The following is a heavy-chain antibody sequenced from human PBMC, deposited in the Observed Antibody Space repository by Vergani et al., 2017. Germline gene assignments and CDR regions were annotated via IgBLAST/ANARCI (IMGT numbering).Heavy chain of an antibody. CDR3: ARDPDIVVVPAAPYYYYYYGMDV. CDR1: GGTFSSYA. V-gene: IGHV1-69*13. J-gene: IGHJ6*02. D-gene: IGHD2-2*01. CDR2: IIPIFGTA. Sequence: QVQLVQSGAEVKKPGSSVKVSCKASGGTFSSYAISWVRQAPGQGLEWMGRIIPIFGTANYAQKFQGRVTTTADESTSTAYMELSSLRSEDTAVYYCARDPDIVVVPAAPYYYYYYGMDVWGQGTTVTVSS.